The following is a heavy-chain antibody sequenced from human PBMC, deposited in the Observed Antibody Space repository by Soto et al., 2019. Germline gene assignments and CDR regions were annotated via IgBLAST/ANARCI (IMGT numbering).Heavy chain of an antibody. CDR3: ARGMGANGYYGMDV. V-gene: IGHV4-59*01. CDR2: IYYSGST. D-gene: IGHD1-26*01. Sequence: LSLTCTVSGGSISSYYWSWIRQPPGKGLEWIGYIYYSGSTNYNPSLKSRVTISVDTSKNQFSLKLSSVTAADTAVYYCARGMGANGYYGMDVWGQGTTVTVSS. CDR1: GGSISSYY. J-gene: IGHJ6*02.